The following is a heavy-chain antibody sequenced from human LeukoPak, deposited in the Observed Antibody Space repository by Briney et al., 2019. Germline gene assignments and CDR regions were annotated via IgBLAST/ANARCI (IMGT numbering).Heavy chain of an antibody. D-gene: IGHD2-2*01. V-gene: IGHV1-2*02. J-gene: IGHJ5*02. CDR1: GYTVTGYY. Sequence: ASVKVSCKASGYTVTGYYMHWVRQAPGQGLEWMGWINPNSGGTNYAQKFQDRVTMTRDPSINPAYMELTRLRSDDTAVYYCAREGCSSTSCYWFDPWGQGTLVTVSS. CDR3: AREGCSSTSCYWFDP. CDR2: INPNSGGT.